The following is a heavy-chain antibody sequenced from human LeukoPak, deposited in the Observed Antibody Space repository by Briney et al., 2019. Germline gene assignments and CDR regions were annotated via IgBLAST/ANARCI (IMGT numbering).Heavy chain of an antibody. D-gene: IGHD3-10*01. Sequence: GGSLRLSCAASGFTFSGYDMNWVRQAPGKGLEWVSYISSSGRTIHDADSAKGRFTISRDNAKNSLYLQMNSLRAEDTAVYYCARRYHGFDYWGQGTLVTVSS. CDR3: ARRYHGFDY. V-gene: IGHV3-48*03. CDR1: GFTFSGYD. CDR2: ISSSGRTI. J-gene: IGHJ4*02.